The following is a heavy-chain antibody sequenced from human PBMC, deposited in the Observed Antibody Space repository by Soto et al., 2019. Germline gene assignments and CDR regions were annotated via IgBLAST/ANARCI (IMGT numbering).Heavy chain of an antibody. CDR2: IYYSGST. Sequence: LSLTCTVSGGSISSGDYYWSWIRQPPGKGLEWIGYIYYSGSTYYNPSLKSRVTISVDTSKNQFSLKLSSVTAAETAVYYCAKETYYYDSRGYYYRGAFDTWAQGTMVTVSS. V-gene: IGHV4-30-4*01. D-gene: IGHD3-22*01. J-gene: IGHJ3*02. CDR3: AKETYYYDSRGYYYRGAFDT. CDR1: GGSISSGDYY.